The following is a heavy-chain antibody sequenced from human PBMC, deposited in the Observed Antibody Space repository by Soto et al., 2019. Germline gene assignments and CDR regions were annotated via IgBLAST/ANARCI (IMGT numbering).Heavy chain of an antibody. Sequence: SETLSLTCTVSGGSISSSSYYWGWIRQPPGKGLEWIGSIYYSGSTYYNPSLKSRVTISVDTSKNQFSLKLSSVTAADTAVYYCARTYSGYDFYFDYWGQGTLVTVSS. V-gene: IGHV4-39*01. J-gene: IGHJ4*02. D-gene: IGHD5-12*01. CDR1: GGSISSSSYY. CDR2: IYYSGST. CDR3: ARTYSGYDFYFDY.